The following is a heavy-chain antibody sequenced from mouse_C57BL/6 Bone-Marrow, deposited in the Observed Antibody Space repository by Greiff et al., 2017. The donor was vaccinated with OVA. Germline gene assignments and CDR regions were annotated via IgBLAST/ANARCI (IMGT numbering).Heavy chain of an antibody. CDR3: VSITTVVAGFDY. D-gene: IGHD1-1*01. J-gene: IGHJ2*01. Sequence: EVKLMESGGGLVQPGGSMKLSCVASGFTFSNYWMNWVRQSPEKGLEWVAQIRLKSDNYATHYAESVKGRFTISRDDSKSSVYLQMNNLRAEDTGIYYCVSITTVVAGFDYWGQGTTLTVSS. CDR2: IRLKSDNYAT. CDR1: GFTFSNYW. V-gene: IGHV6-3*01.